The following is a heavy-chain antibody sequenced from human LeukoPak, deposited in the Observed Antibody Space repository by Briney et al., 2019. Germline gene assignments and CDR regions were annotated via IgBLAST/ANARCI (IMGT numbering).Heavy chain of an antibody. J-gene: IGHJ4*02. V-gene: IGHV1-2*02. CDR3: ARITMVRGEEIFDY. D-gene: IGHD3-10*01. Sequence: ASVKVSCKAFGYSLTNYYMHWVRQAPGQGLEWMGWINPNSGGTNYAQKFQGRVTMTRDTSISTAYMELSRLRSDDTAVYYCARITMVRGEEIFDYWGQGTLVTVSS. CDR2: INPNSGGT. CDR1: GYSLTNYY.